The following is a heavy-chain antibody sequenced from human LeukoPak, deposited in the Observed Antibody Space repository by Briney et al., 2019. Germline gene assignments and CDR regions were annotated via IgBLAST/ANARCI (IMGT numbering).Heavy chain of an antibody. D-gene: IGHD2-2*01. CDR2: INHSGNT. J-gene: IGHJ6*03. Sequence: KPSETLSLTCAVYGGSFSGYYWSWIRQPPGKGLEWVGEINHSGNTNYNPSLKSRVTISVDTSKNQFSLKLSSVTAADTALYYCARVSKGMCSPTSCYRYYMDVWGKGTTVTVSS. CDR1: GGSFSGYY. CDR3: ARVSKGMCSPTSCYRYYMDV. V-gene: IGHV4-34*01.